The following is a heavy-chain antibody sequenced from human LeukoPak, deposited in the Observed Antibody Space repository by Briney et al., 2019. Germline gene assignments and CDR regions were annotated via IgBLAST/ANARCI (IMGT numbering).Heavy chain of an antibody. CDR3: AREGGSSWYYFDY. V-gene: IGHV3-53*01. D-gene: IGHD6-13*01. CDR1: GXTVSSNY. CDR2: IYSGGST. Sequence: GGSLRLSCAASGXTVSSNYMSWVRQAPGKGLEWVSVIYSGGSTYYADSEKGRFTISRDNSKNTLYLQMNSLRAEDTAVYYCAREGGSSWYYFDYWGQGTLVTVSS. J-gene: IGHJ4*02.